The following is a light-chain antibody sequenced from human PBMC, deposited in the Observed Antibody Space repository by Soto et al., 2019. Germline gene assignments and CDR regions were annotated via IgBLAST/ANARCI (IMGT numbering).Light chain of an antibody. CDR1: QSVSSY. Sequence: LLTPSPGPLSLFSGEKTTLSCRASQSVSSYLLWYQQKPGQAPRLLIYDASNRASGTPARFSGSGSETDFTLTISSLEPEDFAVYYCQHRMSWRLTFGQGTRLEIK. J-gene: IGKJ5*01. CDR2: DAS. CDR3: QHRMSWRLT. V-gene: IGKV3-11*01.